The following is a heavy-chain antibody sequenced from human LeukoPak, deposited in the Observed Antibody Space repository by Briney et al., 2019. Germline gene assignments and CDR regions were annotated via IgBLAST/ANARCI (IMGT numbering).Heavy chain of an antibody. D-gene: IGHD4-17*01. CDR2: MNPNSGNT. CDR1: GYTFTSYD. Sequence: ASVKVSCKASGYTFTSYDINWVRQATGQGLEWMGWMNPNSGNTGYAQKFQGRVTMTRNTSISTAYMELSSLRSEDTAVYYCARVIQGDGDYRYADFDYWGQGTLVSVSS. J-gene: IGHJ4*02. CDR3: ARVIQGDGDYRYADFDY. V-gene: IGHV1-8*01.